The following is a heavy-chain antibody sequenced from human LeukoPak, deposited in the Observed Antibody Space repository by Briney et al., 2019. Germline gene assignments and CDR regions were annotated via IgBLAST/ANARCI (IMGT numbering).Heavy chain of an antibody. CDR1: GYTFSSYG. Sequence: ASVKVSCKASGYTFSSYGISWVRQAPGQGLEWMGWISGYNGNANYAQKLQGRVTMTTDTSTSTAYMELRSLRSDDTAVYYCARENFPTIRGYCTGCSCALDFWGQGTLVTVSS. D-gene: IGHD2-15*01. J-gene: IGHJ4*02. CDR2: ISGYNGNA. CDR3: ARENFPTIRGYCTGCSCALDF. V-gene: IGHV1-18*01.